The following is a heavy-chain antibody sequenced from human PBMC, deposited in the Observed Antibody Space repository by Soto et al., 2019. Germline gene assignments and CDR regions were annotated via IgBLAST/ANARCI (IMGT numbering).Heavy chain of an antibody. CDR3: ARQRTFGEFDY. V-gene: IGHV3-53*01. CDR2: IYSGGNT. J-gene: IGHJ4*02. CDR1: GFTVSDNY. Sequence: GGSLGLSCAASGFTVSDNYMSGVRQAPGKGLEWVSVIYSGGNTYYADSVKGRFTISRDDSKNTVYLQMNSPRADDTAVYYCARQRTFGEFDYWGQGTLVTVSS. D-gene: IGHD3-10*01.